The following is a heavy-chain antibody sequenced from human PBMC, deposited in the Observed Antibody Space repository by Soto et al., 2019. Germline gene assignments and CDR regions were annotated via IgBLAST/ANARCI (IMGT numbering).Heavy chain of an antibody. CDR3: ARDIGGNSRAFDV. D-gene: IGHD3-16*02. Sequence: GGSLRLSCAASGFTVTSNHMNWVRQAPGKGLEWVSIIYSGGSTYYADSVKGRITISRDNSKNTLYLQMNSLRAEDTAVYYCARDIGGNSRAFDVWGQGTMVTVS. CDR1: GFTVTSNH. J-gene: IGHJ3*01. V-gene: IGHV3-53*01. CDR2: IYSGGST.